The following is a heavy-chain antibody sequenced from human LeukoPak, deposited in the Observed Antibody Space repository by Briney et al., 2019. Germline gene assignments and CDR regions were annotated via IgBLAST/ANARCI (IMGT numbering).Heavy chain of an antibody. CDR3: TTDSPGFYYGSGTAFDI. J-gene: IGHJ3*02. V-gene: IGHV3-15*07. Sequence: PGGSLRLSCAASGFTFSNAWMNWVRQAPGKGLEWVGRIKSKTDGGTTDYAAPVKGRFTISRDDSKNTLYLQMNSLKTEDAAVYYCTTDSPGFYYGSGTAFDIWGQGTMVTVSS. CDR1: GFTFSNAW. CDR2: IKSKTDGGTT. D-gene: IGHD3-10*01.